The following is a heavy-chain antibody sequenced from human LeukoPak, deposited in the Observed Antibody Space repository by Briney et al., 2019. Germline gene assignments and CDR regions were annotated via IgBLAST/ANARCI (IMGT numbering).Heavy chain of an antibody. Sequence: PGGSLRLSCTVSGFCVTSNYICWVRQAPRKGRESGLVFDVGCDTYYAHSVKGRFTISRDNSENTLYLQMKSPRAEDTAVYYCARGDGYNFFDYWGQGTLVTVSS. J-gene: IGHJ4*02. D-gene: IGHD5-24*01. CDR3: ARGDGYNFFDY. CDR2: FDVGCDT. CDR1: GFCVTSNY. V-gene: IGHV3-53*01.